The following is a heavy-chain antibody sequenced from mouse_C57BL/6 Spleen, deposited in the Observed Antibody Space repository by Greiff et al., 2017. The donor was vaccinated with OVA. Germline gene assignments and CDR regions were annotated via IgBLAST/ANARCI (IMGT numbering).Heavy chain of an antibody. J-gene: IGHJ4*01. CDR3: ARYPCYDDGGDYAMDY. CDR1: GFTFTDYY. D-gene: IGHD2-12*01. Sequence: EVKLVESGGGLVQPGGSLSLSCAASGFTFTDYYMSWVRQPPGKALEWLGFIRNKANGYTTEYSASVKGRFTISRDNSQSILYLQMSALRAEDSATYYCARYPCYDDGGDYAMDYWGQGASVTVSS. V-gene: IGHV7-3*01. CDR2: IRNKANGYTT.